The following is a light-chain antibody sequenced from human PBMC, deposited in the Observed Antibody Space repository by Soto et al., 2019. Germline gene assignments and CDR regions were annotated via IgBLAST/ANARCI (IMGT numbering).Light chain of an antibody. CDR3: AAWDDSLNGVV. CDR2: GNN. Sequence: QAVVTQPPSASGTPGQRVTISCSGSTSNIGRNTANWYQQLPGTAPKLLIYGNNQRPSGVPDRFSGSKSGTSASLAISWLHSDDEADYYCAAWDDSLNGVVFGGGTQLTFL. CDR1: TSNIGRNT. J-gene: IGLJ2*01. V-gene: IGLV1-44*01.